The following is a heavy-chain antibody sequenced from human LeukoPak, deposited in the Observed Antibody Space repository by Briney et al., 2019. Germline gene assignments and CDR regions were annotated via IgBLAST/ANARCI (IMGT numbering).Heavy chain of an antibody. Sequence: GGSLRLSCAASGFTFSGSAMHWVRRASGKGLEWVGRIRSKANSYATAYAASVKGRFTISRDDSKNTAYLQMNSLKTEDTAVYYCTRSPLPPYSGSYFWDYYYYYMDVWGKGTTVTVSS. D-gene: IGHD1-26*01. CDR3: TRSPLPPYSGSYFWDYYYYYMDV. V-gene: IGHV3-73*01. CDR2: IRSKANSYAT. CDR1: GFTFSGSA. J-gene: IGHJ6*03.